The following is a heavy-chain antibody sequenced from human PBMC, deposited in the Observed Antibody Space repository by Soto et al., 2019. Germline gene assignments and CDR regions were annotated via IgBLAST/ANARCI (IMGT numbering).Heavy chain of an antibody. J-gene: IGHJ5*02. D-gene: IGHD4-17*01. CDR2: IKQDGSEK. CDR1: GFTFSSYW. V-gene: IGHV3-7*01. CDR3: ARDWNDYGDFLANWFDP. Sequence: PGGSLRLSCAASGFTFSSYWMSWVRQAPGKGLEWVANIKQDGSEKYYVDSVKGRFTISRDNAKNSLYLQMNSLRAEDTAVYYCARDWNDYGDFLANWFDPWGQGTLVTVSS.